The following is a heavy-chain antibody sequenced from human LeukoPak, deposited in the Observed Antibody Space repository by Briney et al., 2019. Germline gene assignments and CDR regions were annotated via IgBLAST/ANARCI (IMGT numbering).Heavy chain of an antibody. V-gene: IGHV3-23*01. CDR3: ASFPRYYYDSSGYYRDY. CDR1: GFTFSSYA. J-gene: IGHJ4*02. D-gene: IGHD3-22*01. Sequence: GGSLRLSCAASGFTFSSYAMSWVRRAPGKGLEWVSAISGSGGSTYYADSVKGRFTIARDNSKNTLYLQMNSLRAEDTAVYYCASFPRYYYDSSGYYRDYWGQGTLVTVSS. CDR2: ISGSGGST.